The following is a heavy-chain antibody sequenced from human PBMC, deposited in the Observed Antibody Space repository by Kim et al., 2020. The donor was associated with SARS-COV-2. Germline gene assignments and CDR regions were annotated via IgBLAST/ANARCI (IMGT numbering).Heavy chain of an antibody. D-gene: IGHD6-19*01. CDR3: ARDEDSSGWYPYYFDY. V-gene: IGHV3-21*01. J-gene: IGHJ4*02. Sequence: GGSLRLSCAASGFTFSSYSMNWVRQAPGKGLEWVSSISSSSSYIYYADSVKGRFTISRDNAKNSLYLQMNSLRAEDTAVYYCARDEDSSGWYPYYFDYWGQGTLVPVSS. CDR1: GFTFSSYS. CDR2: ISSSSSYI.